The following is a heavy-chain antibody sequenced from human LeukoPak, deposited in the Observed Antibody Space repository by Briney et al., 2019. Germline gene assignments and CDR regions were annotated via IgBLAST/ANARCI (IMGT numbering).Heavy chain of an antibody. Sequence: SVKVSCKASGGTFSSYAISWVRQAPGQGLEWMGGIIPVFGTANYAQKFQGRVTITAAESTGTAYMELSRLRSDDTAVYYCARDWVTTDAFDIWGQGTMVTVSS. J-gene: IGHJ3*02. CDR2: IIPVFGTA. D-gene: IGHD4-17*01. CDR3: ARDWVTTDAFDI. V-gene: IGHV1-69*01. CDR1: GGTFSSYA.